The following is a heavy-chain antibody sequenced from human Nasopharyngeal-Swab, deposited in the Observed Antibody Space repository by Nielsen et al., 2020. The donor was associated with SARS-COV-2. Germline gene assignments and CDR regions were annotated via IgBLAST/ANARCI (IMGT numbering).Heavy chain of an antibody. D-gene: IGHD2-15*01. Sequence: GSLRLSCSVSGGSNSRYYWSWVRQSPGKGLEWIGNMYKSGNTNYNPSLKSRVTISVDTSKNQFSLKLSSVTAADTAVYYCARDSGGNSFDNWGQGTLVTVSS. V-gene: IGHV4-59*01. CDR2: MYKSGNT. J-gene: IGHJ4*02. CDR3: ARDSGGNSFDN. CDR1: GGSNSRYY.